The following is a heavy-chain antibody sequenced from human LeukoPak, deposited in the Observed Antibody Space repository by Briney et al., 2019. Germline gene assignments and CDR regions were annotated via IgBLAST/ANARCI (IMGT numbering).Heavy chain of an antibody. J-gene: IGHJ5*02. D-gene: IGHD3-10*01. CDR3: ARGVGDLSSLCWFDP. CDR1: GGSISSSSYY. V-gene: IGHV4-39*01. Sequence: PSETLSLTCTVSGGSISSSSYYWGWIRQPPGKGLEWIGNIYYSGSTYYNPSLKSRVTISVDTSKNQFSLKLSSVTAADTAVYYCARGVGDLSSLCWFDPWGQGTLVTVSS. CDR2: IYYSGST.